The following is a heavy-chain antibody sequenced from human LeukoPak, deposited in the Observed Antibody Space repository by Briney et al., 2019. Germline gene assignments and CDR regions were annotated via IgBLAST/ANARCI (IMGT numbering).Heavy chain of an antibody. J-gene: IGHJ4*02. Sequence: ASVKVSFKASGGTFSSYAISWVRQAPGQGLEWMGGIIPIFGTANYAQKFQGRVTITADESTSTAYMELSSLRSEDTAVYYCARDGIAAAGTWGEGTLVTVSS. CDR2: IIPIFGTA. CDR3: ARDGIAAAGT. CDR1: GGTFSSYA. V-gene: IGHV1-69*01. D-gene: IGHD6-13*01.